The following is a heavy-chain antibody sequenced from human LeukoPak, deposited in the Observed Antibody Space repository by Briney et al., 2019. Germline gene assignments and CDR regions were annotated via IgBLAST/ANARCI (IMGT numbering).Heavy chain of an antibody. Sequence: GGSLRLSCAASGFTFSSYAMHWVRQAPGKGLEYVSAISSNGGSTYYANSVKGRFTISRDNYKNTLYLQMGSLRAEDMAVYYCARDAESITYYDFWSGYLDYWGQGTLVTVSS. CDR1: GFTFSSYA. CDR2: ISSNGGST. V-gene: IGHV3-64*01. CDR3: ARDAESITYYDFWSGYLDY. J-gene: IGHJ4*02. D-gene: IGHD3-3*01.